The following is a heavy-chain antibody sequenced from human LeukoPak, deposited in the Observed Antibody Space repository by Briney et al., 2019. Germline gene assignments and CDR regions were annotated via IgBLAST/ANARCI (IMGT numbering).Heavy chain of an antibody. J-gene: IGHJ4*02. CDR2: ISSSSSYI. V-gene: IGHV3-21*01. Sequence: EGSLRLSCAASGFTFSSYSMNWVRQAPGKGLEWVSSISSSSSYIYYADSVKGRFTISRDNAKNTLYLQMNSLRAEDTAVYYCARKDLLWFGEPFDYWGQGTLVTVSS. CDR1: GFTFSSYS. CDR3: ARKDLLWFGEPFDY. D-gene: IGHD3-10*01.